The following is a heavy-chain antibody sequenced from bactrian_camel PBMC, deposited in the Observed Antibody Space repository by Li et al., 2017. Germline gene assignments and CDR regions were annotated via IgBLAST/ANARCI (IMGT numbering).Heavy chain of an antibody. CDR1: GYTFNEHC. J-gene: IGHJ4*01. D-gene: IGHD5*01. CDR3: AADRARTGGSCSLVSGLYDY. Sequence: HVQLVESGGDSVQRGGSLRLSCVASGYTFNEHCMAWFRQAPGKEREGVASIHTSASSSRYGDSVKGRFTISADTAKNTVYLDLTNLEPEDTAMYYCAADRARTGGSCSLVSGLYDYSCHGTQVTVS. V-gene: IGHV3S1*01. CDR2: IHTSASSS.